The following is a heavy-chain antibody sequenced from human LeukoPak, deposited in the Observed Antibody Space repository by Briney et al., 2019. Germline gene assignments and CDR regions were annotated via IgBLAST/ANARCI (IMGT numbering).Heavy chain of an antibody. Sequence: SETLSLTCTVSGGSISSYYWSWIRQPPGKGLEWIGYIYYSGSTNYNPSPKSRVTISVDTSKNQFSLKLSSVTAADTAVYYCARVPDRGSSGYGMDVWGQGTTVTVSS. CDR1: GGSISSYY. D-gene: IGHD2-15*01. V-gene: IGHV4-59*01. CDR2: IYYSGST. J-gene: IGHJ6*02. CDR3: ARVPDRGSSGYGMDV.